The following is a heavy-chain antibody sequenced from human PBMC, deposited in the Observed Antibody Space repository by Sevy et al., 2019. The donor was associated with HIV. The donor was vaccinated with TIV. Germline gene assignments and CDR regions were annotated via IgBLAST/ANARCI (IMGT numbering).Heavy chain of an antibody. V-gene: IGHV3-23*01. Sequence: GGSLRLSCAASGFTFSSYAMTWVRQAPGKGLEWVSIITGSGGDTYYADFVKGRFTIFRDNSKNTLYLQMNSLRAEDTAIYYCATRGKYYDSSGDYFGLDVWGQGTTVTVSS. J-gene: IGHJ6*02. CDR2: ITGSGGDT. CDR1: GFTFSSYA. CDR3: ATRGKYYDSSGDYFGLDV. D-gene: IGHD3-22*01.